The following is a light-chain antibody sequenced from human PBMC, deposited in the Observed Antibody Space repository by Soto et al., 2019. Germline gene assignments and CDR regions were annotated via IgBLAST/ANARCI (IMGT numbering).Light chain of an antibody. CDR2: DAS. V-gene: IGKV1-5*01. CDR1: QTISGW. J-gene: IGKJ1*01. Sequence: DIQMTQSPSTLSSSLGDTVTITCRGSQTISGWLAWYHQRPGKAPNLLIFDASTLESGVPSRFSGSGSGTTLNLTISSLQSDDFATYYCLKYNGYYRTCGQGTKVDIK. CDR3: LKYNGYYRT.